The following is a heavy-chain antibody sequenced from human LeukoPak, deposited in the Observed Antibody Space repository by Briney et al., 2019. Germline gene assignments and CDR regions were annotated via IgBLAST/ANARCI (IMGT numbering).Heavy chain of an antibody. V-gene: IGHV3-21*01. D-gene: IGHD1-7*01. Sequence: GGSLRLSCAASGFTFTSYSMNWVRQAPGKGLEWVSSISTSSDYIYYADSIKGRFTISRDNAKNSLYLQMNSLRAEDTAVYYCARDPMVGEDWNYYFDYWGQGTPVTVSS. CDR3: ARDPMVGEDWNYYFDY. J-gene: IGHJ4*02. CDR2: ISTSSDYI. CDR1: GFTFTSYS.